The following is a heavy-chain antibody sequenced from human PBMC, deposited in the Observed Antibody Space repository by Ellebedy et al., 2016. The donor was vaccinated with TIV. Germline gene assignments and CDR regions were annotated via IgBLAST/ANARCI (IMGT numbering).Heavy chain of an antibody. CDR1: GFTFSSYW. D-gene: IGHD2-2*01. J-gene: IGHJ4*02. Sequence: GESLKISCAASGFTFSSYWMHWGRQAPGKGLVWVSRINSDGSSTSYADSVKGRFTISRDKANKSVYLQMNSLRVEDAAIYYCARDAMLWIFDSWGQGTLVTVSS. V-gene: IGHV3-74*01. CDR2: INSDGSST. CDR3: ARDAMLWIFDS.